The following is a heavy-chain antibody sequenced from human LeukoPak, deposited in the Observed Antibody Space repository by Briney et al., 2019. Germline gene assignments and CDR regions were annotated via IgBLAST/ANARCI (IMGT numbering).Heavy chain of an antibody. J-gene: IGHJ4*02. CDR2: ISYDGSNK. CDR3: ARDHHGDGKFDY. Sequence: GGSLGLSWEASGFTFSSYAMHWVRQAQGRGLEGVAVISYDGSNKYYADSVKGRFTISRDNSKNTLYLQMNSLRAEDTAVYYCARDHHGDGKFDYWGQGTLVTVSS. CDR1: GFTFSSYA. V-gene: IGHV3-30-3*01. D-gene: IGHD4-17*01.